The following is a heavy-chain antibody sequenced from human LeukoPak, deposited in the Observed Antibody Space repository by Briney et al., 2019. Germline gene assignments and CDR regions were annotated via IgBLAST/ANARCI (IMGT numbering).Heavy chain of an antibody. D-gene: IGHD3-9*01. CDR2: IYYSGST. J-gene: IGHJ4*02. CDR1: GGSVSSGSFY. V-gene: IGHV4-61*01. Sequence: SETLSLTCTVSGGSVSSGSFYWSWIRQPPGKGLEWIGYIYYSGSTNYNPSLKSRVTISVDTSKNQFSLKLSSVTAADTAVYYCARGKRYYDILTGYYNGHFDYWGQGTLVTVSS. CDR3: ARGKRYYDILTGYYNGHFDY.